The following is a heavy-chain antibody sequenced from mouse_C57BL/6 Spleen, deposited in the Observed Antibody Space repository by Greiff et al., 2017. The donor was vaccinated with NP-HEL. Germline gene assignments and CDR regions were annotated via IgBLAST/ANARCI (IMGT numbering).Heavy chain of an antibody. V-gene: IGHV14-4*01. Sequence: EVKLMESGAELVRPGASVKLSCTASGFNIKDDYMHWVKQRPEQGLEWIGWIDPENGDTEYASKFQGKATITADTSSNTAYLQLSSLTSEDTAVYYCTMGVYDDSDYWGQGTTLTVSS. CDR2: IDPENGDT. J-gene: IGHJ2*01. CDR3: TMGVYDDSDY. D-gene: IGHD2-3*01. CDR1: GFNIKDDY.